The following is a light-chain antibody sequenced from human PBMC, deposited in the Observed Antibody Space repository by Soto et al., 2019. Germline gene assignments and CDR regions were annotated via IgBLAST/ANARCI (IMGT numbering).Light chain of an antibody. CDR3: AAWDDSLHGPV. Sequence: QSVLTQPPSASGTPGQRVTISCSGSRSNIDSNTVNWYHQLPGSAPKLLIYSNNQRPSGVPDRFAGSKSGTSASLAISGLQSEDEADYYCAAWDDSLHGPVFGGGTKVTVL. CDR2: SNN. J-gene: IGLJ3*02. V-gene: IGLV1-44*01. CDR1: RSNIDSNT.